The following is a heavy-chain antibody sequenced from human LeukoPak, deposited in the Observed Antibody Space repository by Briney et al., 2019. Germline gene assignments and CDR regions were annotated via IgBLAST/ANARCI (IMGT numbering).Heavy chain of an antibody. Sequence: ASVKVSCKTSGYTFTRDGISWVRQAPGQGLEWMAWISGYNGDTNYAQKFYGRVTLTTDTSTSTAYMDLRSLRSDDTAVYYCARANYYDSRDYFDYWGQGTLVTVSS. CDR1: GYTFTRDG. J-gene: IGHJ4*02. D-gene: IGHD3-22*01. CDR2: ISGYNGDT. CDR3: ARANYYDSRDYFDY. V-gene: IGHV1-18*01.